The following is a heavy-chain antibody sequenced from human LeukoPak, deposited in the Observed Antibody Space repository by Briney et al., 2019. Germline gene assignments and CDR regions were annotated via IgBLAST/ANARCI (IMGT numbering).Heavy chain of an antibody. Sequence: ASVKVSCKASGYTFTSYYMHWVRQAPGQGPEWMGIINPSGGSTSYAQKFQGRVTMTRDTSISTAYMELSRLRSDDTAVYYCARDLARGYSSGWFDYWGQGTLVTVSS. CDR2: INPSGGST. CDR1: GYTFTSYY. CDR3: ARDLARGYSSGWFDY. V-gene: IGHV1-46*01. D-gene: IGHD6-19*01. J-gene: IGHJ4*02.